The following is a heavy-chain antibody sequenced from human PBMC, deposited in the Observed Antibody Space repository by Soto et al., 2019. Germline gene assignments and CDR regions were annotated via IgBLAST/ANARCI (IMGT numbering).Heavy chain of an antibody. CDR1: GFTFSSYV. CDR3: AKEMGDYYDSSGSWFDP. V-gene: IGHV3-23*01. CDR2: ISGSGGNT. J-gene: IGHJ5*02. D-gene: IGHD3-22*01. Sequence: GGSLRLSCAASGFTFSSYVMSWVRQAPGKGLEWVSAISGSGGNTYYADSVKGRFTISRDNSKNTLFLQMNSLRAEDTALYFCAKEMGDYYDSSGSWFDPWGQGTLVTVSS.